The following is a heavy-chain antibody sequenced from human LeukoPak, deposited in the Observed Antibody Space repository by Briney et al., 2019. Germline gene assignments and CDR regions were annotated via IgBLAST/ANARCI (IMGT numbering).Heavy chain of an antibody. CDR3: ARVGYSGYDYDY. J-gene: IGHJ4*02. CDR1: GFTFSSYA. CDR2: ISGSGGRT. D-gene: IGHD5-12*01. V-gene: IGHV3-23*01. Sequence: GGSLRLSCAASGFTFSSYAMTWVRQAPGKGLEWVSGISGSGGRTYYADSVKGRFTISRDNSESTLYLQMNSLRAEDTAVYYCARVGYSGYDYDYWGQGTLVTVSS.